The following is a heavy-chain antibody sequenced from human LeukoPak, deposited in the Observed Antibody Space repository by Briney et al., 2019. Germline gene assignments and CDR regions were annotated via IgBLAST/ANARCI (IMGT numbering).Heavy chain of an antibody. CDR1: GGSFSGYY. CDR3: ARSSSWPRGLDY. Sequence: SETLSLTCAVYGGSFSGYYRSWIRQPPGKGLEWIGEINHSGSTNYNPSLKSRVTISVDTSKNQFSLKLSSVTAADTAVYYCARSSSWPRGLDYWGQGTLVTVSS. D-gene: IGHD6-13*01. V-gene: IGHV4-34*01. J-gene: IGHJ4*02. CDR2: INHSGST.